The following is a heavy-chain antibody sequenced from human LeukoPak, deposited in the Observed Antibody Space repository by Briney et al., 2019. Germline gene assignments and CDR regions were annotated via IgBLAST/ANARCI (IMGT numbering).Heavy chain of an antibody. J-gene: IGHJ4*02. CDR3: ARLNLGYGYFLEATKRDY. CDR1: GFTFSKYP. D-gene: IGHD5-18*01. V-gene: IGHV3-30-3*01. Sequence: GGSLRLSCAASGFTFSKYPMHWVRQAPGKGLEWVAVISYDVGSNTYYADSVRGRFTISRDNSKNTLYLQMNSLRAEDTAVYYCARLNLGYGYFLEATKRDYWGQGTLVTVSS. CDR2: ISYDVGSNT.